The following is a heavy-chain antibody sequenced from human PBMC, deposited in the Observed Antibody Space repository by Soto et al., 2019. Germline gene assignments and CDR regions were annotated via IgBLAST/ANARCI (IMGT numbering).Heavy chain of an antibody. CDR2: FDPEDGET. CDR3: ATVAHMTTVTHYYYYGMDV. CDR1: GYTLTELS. V-gene: IGHV1-24*01. D-gene: IGHD4-17*01. J-gene: IGHJ6*02. Sequence: ASVKVSCKVSGYTLTELSMHWVRQAPGKGLERMGGFDPEDGETIYAQKFQGRVTMTEDTSTDTAYMELSSLRSEDPAVYYCATVAHMTTVTHYYYYGMDVWGQGTTVTVSS.